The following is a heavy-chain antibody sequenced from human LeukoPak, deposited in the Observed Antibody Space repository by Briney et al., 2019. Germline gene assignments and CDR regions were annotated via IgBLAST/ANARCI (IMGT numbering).Heavy chain of an antibody. CDR1: GGSISSGGYY. Sequence: SETLSLTCTVSGGSISSGGYYWSWIRQPPGKGLEWIGYIYHSGSTYYNPSLKSRVTISVDRSKNQFSLKLSSVTAADTAVYYCARMLADCTNGVCCNPFDYWGQGTLVTVSS. D-gene: IGHD2-8*01. J-gene: IGHJ4*02. CDR2: IYHSGST. V-gene: IGHV4-30-2*01. CDR3: ARMLADCTNGVCCNPFDY.